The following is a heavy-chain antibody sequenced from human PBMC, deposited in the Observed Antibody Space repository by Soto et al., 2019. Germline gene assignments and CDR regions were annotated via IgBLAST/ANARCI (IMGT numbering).Heavy chain of an antibody. J-gene: IGHJ5*02. D-gene: IGHD3-3*01. CDR3: VRTHALGFSKRFGH. CDR1: RYVFSVRY. V-gene: IGHV1-2*02. Sequence: ASVKASWKASRYVFSVRYRHSARQSPEQGLEWLGWINPHSGATNYAQQFLGRVTMSAGTSARTAYMDLARLKSDDTAVYYCVRTHALGFSKRFGHCGRGTLVTVSS. CDR2: INPHSGAT.